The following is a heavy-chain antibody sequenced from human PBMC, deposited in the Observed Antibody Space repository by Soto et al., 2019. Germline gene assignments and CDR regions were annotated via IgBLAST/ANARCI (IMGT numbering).Heavy chain of an antibody. Sequence: HITLKESGPTLVKPTQTLTLTCTLSGFSLSTSGVGVGWIRQPPGKALDWLALIFWDDDKRYSPSLKSRLTITKDTSKNQVVLTMTNMDPVDTATYYCAHSEGWELNFDYWGQGTLVTVSS. J-gene: IGHJ4*02. V-gene: IGHV2-5*02. CDR3: AHSEGWELNFDY. CDR2: IFWDDDK. CDR1: GFSLSTSGVG. D-gene: IGHD1-26*01.